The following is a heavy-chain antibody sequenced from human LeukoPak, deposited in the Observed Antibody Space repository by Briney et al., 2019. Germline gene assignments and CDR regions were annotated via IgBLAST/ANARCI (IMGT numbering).Heavy chain of an antibody. D-gene: IGHD1-1*01. Sequence: ASVKVSCKASGYTFTSYGISWVRQAPGQGLEWLGWISPYNGATEYAQNLQDRVSMTTDTSTNTAYIEVRSLRSDDTAVYYCARDSDWNVDYWGQGTLVTVSS. CDR1: GYTFTSYG. CDR3: ARDSDWNVDY. J-gene: IGHJ4*02. CDR2: ISPYNGAT. V-gene: IGHV1-18*01.